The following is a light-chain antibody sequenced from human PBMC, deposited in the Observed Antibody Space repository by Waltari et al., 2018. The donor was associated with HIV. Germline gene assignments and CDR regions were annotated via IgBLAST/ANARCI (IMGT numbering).Light chain of an antibody. Sequence: SYVLTQAPSLSVAPGQTATISCGNIGRNSVLWYRQKPGRAPLLVVLDDVDRSSGIPARFSGARSGERATLTIRGVEAGDEADYYCQAWDRSYKEAVFGGGT. CDR2: DDV. CDR3: QAWDRSYKEAV. V-gene: IGLV3-21*02. CDR1: NIGRNS. J-gene: IGLJ2*01.